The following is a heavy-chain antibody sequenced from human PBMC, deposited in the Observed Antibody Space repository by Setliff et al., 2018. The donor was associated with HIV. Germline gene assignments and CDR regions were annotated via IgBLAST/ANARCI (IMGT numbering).Heavy chain of an antibody. Sequence: SETLSLTCTVSGGSIRSDSYYWTWIRQPVGEGLEWIGRIYSSGNTNYNPSLESRVTISADTSKNQFSLKLTSVTTADTATYFCSRGPPFDRWGRGTLVTVSS. CDR3: SRGPPFDR. V-gene: IGHV4-61*02. CDR2: IYSSGNT. J-gene: IGHJ2*01. CDR1: GGSIRSDSYY.